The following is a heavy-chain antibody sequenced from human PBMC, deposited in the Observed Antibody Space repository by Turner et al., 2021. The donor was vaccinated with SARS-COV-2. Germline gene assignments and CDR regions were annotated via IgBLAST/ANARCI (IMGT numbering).Heavy chain of an antibody. J-gene: IGHJ3*02. D-gene: IGHD3-22*01. V-gene: IGHV3-21*06. CDR2: ISSSSSYI. CDR3: AREKPGFDSSGYYPDAFDI. Sequence: EVQLVESGGGLVKPGGSLRLSCAASGFSFSDYSMNWVRQAPGKGLEWVSSISSSSSYIYYADSLKGRFTISRNNAKNSVYLQMNSLRAEDTAVYYCAREKPGFDSSGYYPDAFDIWGQGTMVTVSS. CDR1: GFSFSDYS.